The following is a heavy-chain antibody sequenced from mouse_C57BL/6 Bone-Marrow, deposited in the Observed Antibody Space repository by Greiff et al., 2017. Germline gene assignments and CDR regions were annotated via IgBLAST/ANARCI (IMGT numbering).Heavy chain of an antibody. CDR1: GYTFTDYY. D-gene: IGHD1-1*01. CDR2: INPNNGGT. CDR3: ARGRITTVVYYYAMDY. V-gene: IGHV1-26*01. Sequence: VQLQQSGPELVKPGASVKISCKASGYTFTDYYMNWVKQSHGKSLEWIGDINPNNGGTSYNQKFKGKATLTVDKSSSTAYMELRSLTSEDSAVYYCARGRITTVVYYYAMDYWGQGTSVTVSS. J-gene: IGHJ4*01.